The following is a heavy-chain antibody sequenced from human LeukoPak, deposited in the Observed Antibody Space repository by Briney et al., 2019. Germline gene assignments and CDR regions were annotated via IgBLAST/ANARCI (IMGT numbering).Heavy chain of an antibody. Sequence: GGSLRLSCAASGFAFSSHWMNWVRQAPGKGLEWVANVNREGSDKNYVDSVKGRFTISRDNAKNSLYLQMNSLRADDTAVYFCAKAGFDQVLQFDCWGQGTLVAVSS. CDR3: AKAGFDQVLQFDC. J-gene: IGHJ4*02. CDR1: GFAFSSHW. D-gene: IGHD2-2*01. V-gene: IGHV3-7*01. CDR2: VNREGSDK.